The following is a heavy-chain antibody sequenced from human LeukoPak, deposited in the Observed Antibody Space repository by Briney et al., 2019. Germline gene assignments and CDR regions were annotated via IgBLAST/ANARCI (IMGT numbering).Heavy chain of an antibody. Sequence: GESLKISCKGSGYSFTSYWIGWLRQMPGKGLEWMGIIYLGDSDTEYSPSFQGQVTISADKSISTAYLQWSSLKASDTAMYYCARHSPSSNWIFAFDIWGQGTMVTVSS. CDR2: IYLGDSDT. J-gene: IGHJ3*02. CDR1: GYSFTSYW. D-gene: IGHD6-13*01. CDR3: ARHSPSSNWIFAFDI. V-gene: IGHV5-51*01.